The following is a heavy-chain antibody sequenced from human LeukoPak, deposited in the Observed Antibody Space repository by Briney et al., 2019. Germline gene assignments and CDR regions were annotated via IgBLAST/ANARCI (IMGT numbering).Heavy chain of an antibody. CDR3: ARDGGAGFDY. Sequence: GGSLRPSCAASGFTFSSYSMNWVRQAPGKGLEWVSGINWNGGSTGYADSVKGRFTISRDNAKNSLYLQMNSLRAEDTALYYCARDGGAGFDYWGQGTLVTVSS. CDR1: GFTFSSYS. D-gene: IGHD6-19*01. CDR2: INWNGGST. J-gene: IGHJ4*02. V-gene: IGHV3-20*04.